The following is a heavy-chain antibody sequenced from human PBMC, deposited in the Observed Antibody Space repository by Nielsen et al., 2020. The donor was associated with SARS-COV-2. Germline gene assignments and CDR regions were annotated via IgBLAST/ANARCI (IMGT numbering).Heavy chain of an antibody. J-gene: IGHJ4*02. V-gene: IGHV3-7*03. CDR1: GFNFSNYW. CDR3: VRDLGTY. CDR2: IKQDGSET. Sequence: GESLKISCAASGFNFSNYWMSWVRQAPGKGLEWVANIKQDGSETYYVDSVKGRFTISRDNSQNTLYLQMNSLRVEDTAIYYCVRDLGTYWGQGALVTVSS. D-gene: IGHD3-16*01.